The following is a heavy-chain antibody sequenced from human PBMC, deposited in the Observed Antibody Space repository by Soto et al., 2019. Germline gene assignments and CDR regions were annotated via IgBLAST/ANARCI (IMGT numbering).Heavy chain of an antibody. Sequence: QVQLQESGPGLVKPSETLSLTCTVSGGSISSYYWSWIRQPPGKGLEWVGYIYYSGSTNYNPSLKSRVTISVDTSKNQFSLKLSSVTAADTAVYYCAREGYSSSWSIYGMDVWGQWTTVTVSS. V-gene: IGHV4-59*01. CDR1: GGSISSYY. CDR2: IYYSGST. CDR3: AREGYSSSWSIYGMDV. J-gene: IGHJ6*02. D-gene: IGHD6-13*01.